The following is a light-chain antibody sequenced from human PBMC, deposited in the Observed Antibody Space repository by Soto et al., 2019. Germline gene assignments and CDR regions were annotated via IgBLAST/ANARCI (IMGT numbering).Light chain of an antibody. Sequence: QSALTQPASVSGSPGQSITISCTGTSSDVGYYNYVSWYQQHPGKAPKLMIYDVSNRPSGASNRFSGSKSGNTASLTISGLQAEDEADYYCSSFTSSTTYVFGTGTKLTVL. V-gene: IGLV2-14*01. CDR2: DVS. CDR3: SSFTSSTTYV. J-gene: IGLJ1*01. CDR1: SSDVGYYNY.